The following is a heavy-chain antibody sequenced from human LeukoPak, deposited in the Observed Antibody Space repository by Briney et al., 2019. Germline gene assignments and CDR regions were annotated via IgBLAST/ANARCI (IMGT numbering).Heavy chain of an antibody. V-gene: IGHV4-39*01. CDR2: IYYSGST. CDR3: ARHEYSGSYYGLSWFDP. J-gene: IGHJ5*02. Sequence: SETLSLTCTVSGGSISSSGYYWGWIRQPPGKGLEWIASIYYSGSTYYNPSLKSRVTISVDTSENQLSLKLSSLTAADTAVYYCARHEYSGSYYGLSWFDPWGQGTLVTVSS. CDR1: GGSISSSGYY. D-gene: IGHD1-26*01.